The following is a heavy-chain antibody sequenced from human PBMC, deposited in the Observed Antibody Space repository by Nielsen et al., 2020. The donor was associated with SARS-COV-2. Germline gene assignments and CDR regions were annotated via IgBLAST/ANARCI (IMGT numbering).Heavy chain of an antibody. D-gene: IGHD2-15*01. CDR3: ARVTVVVVAAMYYYYYGMDV. CDR2: INHSGST. J-gene: IGHJ6*02. Sequence: GSLRLSCAVYGGSFSGYYWSWIRQPPGKGLEWIGEINHSGSTNYNPSLKSRVTISVDTSKNQFSLKLSSVTAADTAVYYCARVTVVVVAAMYYYYYGMDVWGQGTTVTVS. CDR1: GGSFSGYY. V-gene: IGHV4-34*01.